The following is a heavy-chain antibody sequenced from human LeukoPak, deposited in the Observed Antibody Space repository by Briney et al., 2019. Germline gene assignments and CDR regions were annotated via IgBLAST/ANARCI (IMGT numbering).Heavy chain of an antibody. V-gene: IGHV4-59*08. Sequence: PSETLSLTCTVSGGSISSYYWSWIRQPPGKGLEWIGYIYYSGSTNYNPSLKSRVTISVDTSKNQFSLKLSSVTAADTAVYYCARSRRDGYNRLYWYFDLWGRGTLVTVSS. CDR1: GGSISSYY. CDR2: IYYSGST. J-gene: IGHJ2*01. D-gene: IGHD5-12*01. CDR3: ARSRRDGYNRLYWYFDL.